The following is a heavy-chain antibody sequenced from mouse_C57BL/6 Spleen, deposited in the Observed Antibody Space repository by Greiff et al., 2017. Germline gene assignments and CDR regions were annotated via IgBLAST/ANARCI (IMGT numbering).Heavy chain of an antibody. V-gene: IGHV1-26*01. Sequence: EVQLQQSGPELVKPGASVKISCKASGYTFTDYYMNWVKQSQGKSLEWIGDINPNNGGTSYNQKFKGKATLTVDKSSSTDYMELRSLTSEDSAVYYCARLDYYFDYWGQGTTLTVSS. CDR1: GYTFTDYY. CDR3: ARLDYYFDY. J-gene: IGHJ2*01. CDR2: INPNNGGT.